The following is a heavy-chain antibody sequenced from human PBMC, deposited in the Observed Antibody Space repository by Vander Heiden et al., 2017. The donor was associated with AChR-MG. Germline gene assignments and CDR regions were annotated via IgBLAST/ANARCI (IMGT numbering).Heavy chain of an antibody. D-gene: IGHD4-4*01. V-gene: IGHV3-33*01. CDR1: GFTFSSYG. CDR2: IGYDGSNK. Sequence: QVQLVESGGGVVQPGRSLRLSCAASGFTFSSYGMHWVRQAPGKGLEWVAVIGYDGSNKYYADSVKGRFTISRDNSKNTLYLQMNSLRAEDTAVYYCARETYSNYALGDLDYYMDVWGKGTTVTVSS. CDR3: ARETYSNYALGDLDYYMDV. J-gene: IGHJ6*03.